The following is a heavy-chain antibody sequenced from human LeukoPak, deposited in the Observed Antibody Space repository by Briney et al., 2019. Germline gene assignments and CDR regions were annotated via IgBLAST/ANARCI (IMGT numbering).Heavy chain of an antibody. Sequence: GGSLRLSCAASGFTFSTYWMSWVRQAPGKGLEWVASIKEDGSERYYVDSVKGRFTISRDNAKNSLYLQMNSLRAEDTAVYYCARDTQKYCTNGVCYGLDYWGQGTLVTVSS. CDR1: GFTFSTYW. J-gene: IGHJ4*02. D-gene: IGHD2-8*01. V-gene: IGHV3-7*03. CDR2: IKEDGSER. CDR3: ARDTQKYCTNGVCYGLDY.